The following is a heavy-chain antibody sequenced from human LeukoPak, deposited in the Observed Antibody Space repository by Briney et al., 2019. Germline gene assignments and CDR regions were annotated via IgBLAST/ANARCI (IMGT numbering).Heavy chain of an antibody. J-gene: IGHJ4*02. CDR2: INPYSGGT. CDR3: ASSGETDSSLGF. V-gene: IGHV1-2*02. CDR1: GYTFTGYY. D-gene: IGHD3-10*01. Sequence: ASVKVSCKASGYTFTGYYMNWVRQAPGQGLEWMGWINPYSGGTNYAQTFQGRVIMTRDTAISTAYMELSRLRSDDTAVYYCASSGETDSSLGFWGQGTQVTVSS.